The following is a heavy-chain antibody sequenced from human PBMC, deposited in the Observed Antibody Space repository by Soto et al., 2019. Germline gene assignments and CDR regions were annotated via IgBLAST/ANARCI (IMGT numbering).Heavy chain of an antibody. CDR2: IYYSGST. J-gene: IGHJ4*02. D-gene: IGHD3-9*01. V-gene: IGHV4-39*01. CDR1: GGSISSSSYY. Sequence: QLQLQESGPGLVKPSETLSLTCTVSGGSISSSSYYWGWIRQPPGKGLEWIGSIYYSGSTYYNPSLKSRVTISVDTSKNQFSLRLSSVTAADTAVYYCARRYYDILTGYDPFDYWGQGTLVTVSS. CDR3: ARRYYDILTGYDPFDY.